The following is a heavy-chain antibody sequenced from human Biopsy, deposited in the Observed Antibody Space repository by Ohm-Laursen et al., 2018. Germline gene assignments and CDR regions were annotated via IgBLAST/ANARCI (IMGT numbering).Heavy chain of an antibody. D-gene: IGHD3-9*01. Sequence: GASVNASRKLPGGTFSNYGVNWVRQAPGEGLEWLGGNIPILGTGNSAQKFQDRVPGAADTSTSTATMELRSLRSDDPAVYYRATKLTGYFHHWGQGTLVIVSS. CDR2: NIPILGTG. CDR3: ATKLTGYFHH. V-gene: IGHV1-69*06. CDR1: GGTFSNYG. J-gene: IGHJ1*01.